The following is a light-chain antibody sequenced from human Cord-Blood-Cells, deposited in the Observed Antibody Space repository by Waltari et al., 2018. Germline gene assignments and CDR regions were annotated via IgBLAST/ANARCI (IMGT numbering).Light chain of an antibody. CDR1: QSVLYSSNNKNY. CDR3: QQYYSTLA. J-gene: IGKJ1*01. Sequence: DIVMTQSPDSLAVSLGERATINCKSSQSVLYSSNNKNYLAWYPQKPGQPPKLLIYWASTRESGVPDRFSGSGSGTDFTLTISSLQAEDVAVYYCQQYYSTLAFGQGTKVEIK. CDR2: WAS. V-gene: IGKV4-1*01.